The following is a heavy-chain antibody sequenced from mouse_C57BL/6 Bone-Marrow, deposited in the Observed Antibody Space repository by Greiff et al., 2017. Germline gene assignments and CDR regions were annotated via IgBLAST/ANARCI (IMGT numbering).Heavy chain of an antibody. V-gene: IGHV1-55*01. CDR2: IYPGSGST. J-gene: IGHJ1*03. CDR3: ARPYYSNYWYFDV. Sequence: QVQLKQPGAELVKPGASVKMSCKASGHTFTSYWITWVKQRPGQGLEWIGDIYPGSGSTNYNEKFKSKATLTVDTSSSTAYMQLSSLTSEDSAVYYCARPYYSNYWYFDVWGTGTTVTVSS. D-gene: IGHD2-5*01. CDR1: GHTFTSYW.